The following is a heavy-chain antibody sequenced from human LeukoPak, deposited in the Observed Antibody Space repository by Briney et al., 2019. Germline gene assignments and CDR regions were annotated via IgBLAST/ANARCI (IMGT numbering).Heavy chain of an antibody. CDR1: GFTFSDYY. CDR3: AKQSRKYCSSTSCLIDY. J-gene: IGHJ4*02. Sequence: NPGGSLRLSCAASGFTFSDYYMSWIRQAPGKGLEWVSYISSSGSTIFYADSVKGRFTISRDNAKNSLYLQMNSLRAEDTAVYYCAKQSRKYCSSTSCLIDYWGQGTLVTVSS. D-gene: IGHD2-2*01. CDR2: ISSSGSTI. V-gene: IGHV3-11*01.